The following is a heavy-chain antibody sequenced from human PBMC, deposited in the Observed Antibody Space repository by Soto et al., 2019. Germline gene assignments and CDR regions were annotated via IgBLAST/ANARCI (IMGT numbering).Heavy chain of an antibody. Sequence: SETLSLTCAVYGGSFSGYYWSWIRQPPGKGLEWIGEINHSGSTNYNPSLKSRVTISVDTSKNQFSLKLSSVTAADTAVYYCARGPFPRITIFGVVIIPVLRWFDPWGQGTLVTVSS. CDR2: INHSGST. CDR3: ARGPFPRITIFGVVIIPVLRWFDP. CDR1: GGSFSGYY. V-gene: IGHV4-34*01. D-gene: IGHD3-3*01. J-gene: IGHJ5*02.